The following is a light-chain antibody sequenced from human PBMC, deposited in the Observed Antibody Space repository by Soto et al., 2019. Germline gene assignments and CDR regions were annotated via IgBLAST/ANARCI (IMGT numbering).Light chain of an antibody. J-gene: IGKJ4*01. CDR1: QSVTSTF. CDR2: GAF. CDR3: QQYDNSRLS. V-gene: IGKV3-20*01. Sequence: IVFTQSPGTLSLSPGETATLSCRASQSVTSTFLTWYQQKPGQAPRLLIYGAFTRAAGIPDRFSGSGSGTDFTLTISRLEPEDFAVYFCQQYDNSRLSFGGGTKVDIK.